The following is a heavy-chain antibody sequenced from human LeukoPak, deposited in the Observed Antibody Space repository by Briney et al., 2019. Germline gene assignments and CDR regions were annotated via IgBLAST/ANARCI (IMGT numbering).Heavy chain of an antibody. CDR3: ARATVGGLAY. D-gene: IGHD1-26*01. Sequence: SETLSLTCTVSGASLSTYYWSWIRQPPGKGLEWIGYISYSGSTNYNPSLKSRVTISVDTSKNQFSLNLSSVTAADTAIYYCARATVGGLAYWGQRTLVTVSS. CDR1: GASLSTYY. J-gene: IGHJ4*02. CDR2: ISYSGST. V-gene: IGHV4-59*01.